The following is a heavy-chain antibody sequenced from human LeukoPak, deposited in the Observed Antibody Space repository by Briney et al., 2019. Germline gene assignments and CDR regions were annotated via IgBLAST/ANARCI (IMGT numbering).Heavy chain of an antibody. CDR3: ASVIFGVVTPIYYTDV. V-gene: IGHV3-23*01. D-gene: IGHD3-3*02. CDR1: GFTFSSYA. CDR2: ISDSADST. Sequence: GGSLRLSCAASGFTFSSYAMSWVRQAPGKGLEWVSCISDSADSTYYADSVKGRFTISRDNSKNTLYLQMISLRAEDTAVYYCASVIFGVVTPIYYTDVWGKGTTVTVSS. J-gene: IGHJ6*03.